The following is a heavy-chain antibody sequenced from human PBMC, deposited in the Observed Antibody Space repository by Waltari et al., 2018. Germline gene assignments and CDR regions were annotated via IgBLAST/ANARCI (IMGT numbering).Heavy chain of an antibody. CDR1: GFPFFNAW. D-gene: IGHD4-17*01. CDR2: IKSNTDGGTT. CDR3: TTDRYAEYVFDH. V-gene: IGHV3-15*01. J-gene: IGHJ4*02. Sequence: EVQLVESGGRLVKPGGSLRLSCAASGFPFFNAWMNWVRQAPGKGLEWVGRIKSNTDGGTTDYAAPVKGRFTISRDTSKNTLYLQINSLKIEDTAVYYCTTDRYAEYVFDHWGQGTLVTVSS.